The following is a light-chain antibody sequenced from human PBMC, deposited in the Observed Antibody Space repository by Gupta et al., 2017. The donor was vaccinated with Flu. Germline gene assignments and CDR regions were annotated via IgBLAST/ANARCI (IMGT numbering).Light chain of an antibody. Sequence: QSVLTQPPSVSGAPGQRVTISCTGSSSNIGAGYDLHWYQQLPGTAPKLLIYANSNRTSGVPDRFSGSKSGTSASLAITGLQAEDEADYYCQSYDSSLSGWMFGGGTKLTVL. CDR3: QSYDSSLSGWM. CDR1: SSNIGAGYD. V-gene: IGLV1-40*01. J-gene: IGLJ3*02. CDR2: ANS.